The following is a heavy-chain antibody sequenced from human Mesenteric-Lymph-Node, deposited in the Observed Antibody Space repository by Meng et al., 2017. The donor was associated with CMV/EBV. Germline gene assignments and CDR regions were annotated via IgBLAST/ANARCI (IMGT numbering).Heavy chain of an antibody. J-gene: IGHJ2*01. D-gene: IGHD1-26*01. Sequence: GESLKISCAASGFTFRSYGMHWVRQAPGKGLEWVSFIRYDGSNKYYADSVKGRFTISRDNSKNTLYLQMNSLRAEDTAVYYCAKDQSGSYRTYWYFDLWGRGTLVTVSS. CDR3: AKDQSGSYRTYWYFDL. CDR1: GFTFRSYG. CDR2: IRYDGSNK. V-gene: IGHV3-30*02.